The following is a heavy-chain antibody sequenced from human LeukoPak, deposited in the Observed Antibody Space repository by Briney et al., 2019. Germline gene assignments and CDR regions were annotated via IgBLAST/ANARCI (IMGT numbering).Heavy chain of an antibody. D-gene: IGHD3-10*01. CDR3: AGSSLRTYYYGSGSYYNCDY. Sequence: VASVKVSCKASGGTFSSYAISWVRQAPGQGLEWMGGIIPIFGTANYAQKFQGRVTITTDESTSAAYMELSSLRSEDTAVYYCAGSSLRTYYYGSGSYYNCDYWGQGTLVTVSS. J-gene: IGHJ4*02. CDR2: IIPIFGTA. V-gene: IGHV1-69*05. CDR1: GGTFSSYA.